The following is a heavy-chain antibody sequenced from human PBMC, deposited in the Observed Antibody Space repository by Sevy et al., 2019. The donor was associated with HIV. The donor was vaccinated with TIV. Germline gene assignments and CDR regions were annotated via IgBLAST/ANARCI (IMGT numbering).Heavy chain of an antibody. CDR2: ISSSGSSI. D-gene: IGHD2-8*01. CDR3: TRNGGAFDNGFDP. CDR1: GFTFSSYD. Sequence: GGSLRLSCTASGFTFSSYDMNWVRQAPGKGLEWVSKISSSGSSIYYAGSVKGRFTISRDNAKNSLNLQMNSLRAEDKAVYYCTRNGGAFDNGFDPWGQGTLVTVSS. J-gene: IGHJ5*02. V-gene: IGHV3-48*03.